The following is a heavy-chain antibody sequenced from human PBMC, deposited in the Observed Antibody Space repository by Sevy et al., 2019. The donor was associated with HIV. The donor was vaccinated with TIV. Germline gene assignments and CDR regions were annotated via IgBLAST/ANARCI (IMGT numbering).Heavy chain of an antibody. D-gene: IGHD3-10*01. CDR2: IYHSGSI. V-gene: IGHV4-4*02. J-gene: IGHJ4*02. CDR3: AGGLWSGELGGGYFDY. Sequence: SETLSLTCAVSGGSINSNNWWSWVRQPPGKGLEWIGEIYHSGSINYNPSLKSRVTISVDKSKKQFSLKVNSVTAADTAVYYWAGGLWSGELGGGYFDYWGQGTLVTVSS. CDR1: GGSINSNNW.